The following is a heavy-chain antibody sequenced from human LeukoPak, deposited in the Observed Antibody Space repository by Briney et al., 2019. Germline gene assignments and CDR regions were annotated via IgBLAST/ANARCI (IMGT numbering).Heavy chain of an antibody. J-gene: IGHJ3*02. D-gene: IGHD3-22*01. V-gene: IGHV3-23*01. Sequence: GGSLRLSCAASGFTFISYGMSWVRQAPGKGLEWVSAISGSGGSTYYADSVKGRFTISRDNSKNTLYLQMNSLRAEDTAVYYCASCRIFKVDDSSGYYRINDAFDIWGQGTMVTVSS. CDR2: ISGSGGST. CDR3: ASCRIFKVDDSSGYYRINDAFDI. CDR1: GFTFISYG.